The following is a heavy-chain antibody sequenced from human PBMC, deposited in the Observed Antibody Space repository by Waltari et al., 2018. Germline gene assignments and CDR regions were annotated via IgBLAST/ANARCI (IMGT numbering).Heavy chain of an antibody. D-gene: IGHD2-15*01. V-gene: IGHV1-8*03. CDR2: TNPNSGIT. J-gene: IGHJ6*03. Sequence: QVQLVQSGAEVKKPGASVKVSCKASGYTITSYDINWVRQASGQGLAGMGWTNPNSGITGYAQKFQGRVTITRNPSISTAYMELSRLRSDDTAVYYCARVKVAQRNYYMDVCGKGTTVTISS. CDR1: GYTITSYD. CDR3: ARVKVAQRNYYMDV.